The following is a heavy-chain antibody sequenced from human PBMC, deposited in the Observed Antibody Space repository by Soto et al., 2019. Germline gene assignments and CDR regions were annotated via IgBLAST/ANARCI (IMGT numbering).Heavy chain of an antibody. CDR3: ATTTGSGREGFFAY. J-gene: IGHJ4*02. D-gene: IGHD3-10*01. CDR2: LYYSGNT. V-gene: IGHV4-31*03. CDR1: GGSISSGDYY. Sequence: SETLSLTCTVSGGSISSGDYYWSWIRQHPGKGLEWIGYLYYSGNTYYNPSLKSRVIISVDTSKNQFSLKLSSVTAADTAVYYCATTTGSGREGFFAYWGQRILATVSS.